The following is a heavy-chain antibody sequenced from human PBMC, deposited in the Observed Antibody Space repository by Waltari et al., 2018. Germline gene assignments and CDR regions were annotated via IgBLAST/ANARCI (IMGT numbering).Heavy chain of an antibody. D-gene: IGHD5-18*01. V-gene: IGHV1-2*02. CDR3: ARGGGRYSYGYADY. CDR1: GYTFTGYY. CDR2: SNPNSGGT. Sequence: QVQLVQSGAEVKKPGASVKVSCKASGYTFTGYYMHWVRQAPGQGLEWMGWSNPNSGGTNYAQKCQGRGTMTRDTSISTAYMERSRLRSDDTAVYYCARGGGRYSYGYADYWGQGTLVTVSS. J-gene: IGHJ4*02.